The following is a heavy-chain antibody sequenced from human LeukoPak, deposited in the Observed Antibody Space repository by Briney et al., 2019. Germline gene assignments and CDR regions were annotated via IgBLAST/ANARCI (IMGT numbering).Heavy chain of an antibody. CDR1: GFTVSSNY. CDR3: TRGYYYGSGSYPMTYYYYGMDV. V-gene: IGHV3-53*03. D-gene: IGHD3-10*01. CDR2: IYSGGST. J-gene: IGHJ6*02. Sequence: GGSLRLSCAASGFTVSSNYMSWVRQAPGKGLEWVSVIYSGGSTYYADSVKGRFTISRDNSKNTLYLQMNSLRAEDTAVYYCTRGYYYGSGSYPMTYYYYGMDVWGQGTTVTVSS.